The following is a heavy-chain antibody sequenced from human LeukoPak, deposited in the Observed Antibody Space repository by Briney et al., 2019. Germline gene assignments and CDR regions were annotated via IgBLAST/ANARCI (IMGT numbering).Heavy chain of an antibody. CDR1: GYTFTGYY. D-gene: IGHD3-10*01. V-gene: IGHV1-69*13. J-gene: IGHJ6*03. Sequence: GASVKVSCKASGYTFTGYYMHWVRQAPGQGLEWMGGIIPIFGTANYAQKFQGRVTITADESTSTAYMELSSLRSEDTAVYYCARTPWGSGSYYNYYYMDVWGKGTTVTISS. CDR3: ARTPWGSGSYYNYYYMDV. CDR2: IIPIFGTA.